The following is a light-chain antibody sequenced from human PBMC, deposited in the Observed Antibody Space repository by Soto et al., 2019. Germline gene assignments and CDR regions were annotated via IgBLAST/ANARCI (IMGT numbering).Light chain of an antibody. Sequence: EIVLTQSPGTLSLSPGERATLSCRASQSVSSSYLAWYQQKPGQAPRLLIYGASSRATGIPDRFSGSGSGTYFTLTISRLEPEDFAVYYCQQYGSSPRYTFGQGTKLVIK. CDR2: GAS. J-gene: IGKJ2*01. V-gene: IGKV3-20*01. CDR3: QQYGSSPRYT. CDR1: QSVSSSY.